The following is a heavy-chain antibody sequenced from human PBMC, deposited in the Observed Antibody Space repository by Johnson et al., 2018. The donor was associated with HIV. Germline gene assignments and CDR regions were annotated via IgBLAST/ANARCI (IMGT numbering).Heavy chain of an antibody. CDR1: GFTFRSYP. CDR3: ARLPSGYNRDAFNI. J-gene: IGHJ3*02. V-gene: IGHV3-30*04. D-gene: IGHD5-18*01. Sequence: QVQLVESGGGVVQPGRSLRLSCAASGFTFRSYPMHWVRQAPGKGLEWMAIVSYNEDKKYYADSVKGRFTISRDNSKNTLYLKRNSLRVEDTAIYYCARLPSGYNRDAFNIWGQGTMVTVSS. CDR2: VSYNEDKK.